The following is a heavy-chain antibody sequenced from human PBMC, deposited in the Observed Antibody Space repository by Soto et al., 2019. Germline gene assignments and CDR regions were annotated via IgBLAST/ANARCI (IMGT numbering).Heavy chain of an antibody. CDR3: ARRSRPDFYYMDV. J-gene: IGHJ6*03. CDR2: ISSNGVGT. CDR1: GFTLSGYA. V-gene: IGHV3-64*01. D-gene: IGHD6-6*01. Sequence: EVQLAESGGGLAQPGGSLRLSCAASGFTLSGYAMDWVRQAPGKGLEYVSGISSNGVGTYYANSVQGRFTISRDNSKNTVYLQMGSPRHEDMAVYYCARRSRPDFYYMDVWGKGTTVTVSS.